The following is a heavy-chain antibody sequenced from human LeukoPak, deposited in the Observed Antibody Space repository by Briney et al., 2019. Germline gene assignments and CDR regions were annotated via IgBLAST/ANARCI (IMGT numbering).Heavy chain of an antibody. CDR1: GGTFSIYA. D-gene: IGHD4-17*01. J-gene: IGHJ5*02. Sequence: SVKVSFKASGGTFSIYAISWVRQAPGQGLEVMGGNISILGIANYAQKFPGRVTITAAKSTSTAYMELSSLRSEDTAVYYCARLPDNYGEYDRWFDHWGQGTLVTVSS. V-gene: IGHV1-69*04. CDR2: NISILGIA. CDR3: ARLPDNYGEYDRWFDH.